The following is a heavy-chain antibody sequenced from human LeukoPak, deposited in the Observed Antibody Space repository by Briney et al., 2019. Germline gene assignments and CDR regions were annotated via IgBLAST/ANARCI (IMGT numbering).Heavy chain of an antibody. CDR3: ARHTSSAWYSFDY. J-gene: IGHJ4*02. V-gene: IGHV4-39*01. Sequence: PSETLSLTCTVSGGSLSSYYWGWIRQPPGKGLEWIGSIYYGGSTYYNPSLKSRVTISVDTSKNQFSLKLSSVTAADTALYYCARHTSSAWYSFDYWGQGTLVTVSS. CDR1: GGSLSSYY. D-gene: IGHD6-19*01. CDR2: IYYGGST.